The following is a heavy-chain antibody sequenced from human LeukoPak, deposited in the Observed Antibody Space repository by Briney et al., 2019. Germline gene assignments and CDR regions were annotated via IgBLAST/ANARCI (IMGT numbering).Heavy chain of an antibody. J-gene: IGHJ4*02. CDR3: ARGAGSGIYYFVHYFDY. V-gene: IGHV5-51*01. D-gene: IGHD3-10*01. Sequence: RLGESLKISCKGSGYTFTNYWIGWVRQMPGKGLDWMGIIYPADSDARYQGQVTFSADKSINTAYLQWSSLKASDTAMYYCARGAGSGIYYFVHYFDYWGQGTLVTVSS. CDR1: GYTFTNYW. CDR2: IYPADSDA.